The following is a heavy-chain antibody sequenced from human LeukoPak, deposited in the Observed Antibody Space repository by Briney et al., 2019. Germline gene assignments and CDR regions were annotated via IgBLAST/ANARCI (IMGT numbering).Heavy chain of an antibody. J-gene: IGHJ4*02. CDR2: IKEDGSEK. Sequence: PGGSLRLSCAASGFTFSRYWMSWVRQAPGKGLEWVANIKEDGSEKYYVDSVKGRFTISRENAKNSLYLQMNSLRAEDTAVYYCARRVSSSWYYFDYWGQGTLVTVSS. CDR3: ARRVSSSWYYFDY. D-gene: IGHD6-13*01. V-gene: IGHV3-7*01. CDR1: GFTFSRYW.